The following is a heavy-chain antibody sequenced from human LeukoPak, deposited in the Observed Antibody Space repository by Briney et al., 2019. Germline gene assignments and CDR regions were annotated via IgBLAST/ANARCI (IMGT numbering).Heavy chain of an antibody. CDR1: GFTFSTYA. V-gene: IGHV3-23*01. J-gene: IGHJ4*02. D-gene: IGHD6-19*01. CDR3: AAHIAYSSSWYYFDY. Sequence: PGGSLRLSCAASGFTFSTYAVSWVRQAPGKGLEWVSAIVGSADITYYADSVKGQFTISRDNSKNTLYLQMNSLRAEDTAVYYCAAHIAYSSSWYYFDYWGQGTLVTVSS. CDR2: IVGSADIT.